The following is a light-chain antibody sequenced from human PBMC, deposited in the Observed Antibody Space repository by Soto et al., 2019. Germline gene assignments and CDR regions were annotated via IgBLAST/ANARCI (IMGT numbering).Light chain of an antibody. Sequence: QSVLTQPPSAPGSAGHSVTIPCTGTGIDDYDYNFVSWYQHHPGKVPKLIIFEVNKRPSGVPDRFSGSKSGTTASLTVSGLQADDEADYYCSTFAVSPVIFGGGTKLTVL. J-gene: IGLJ2*01. CDR3: STFAVSPVI. CDR1: GIDDYDYNF. V-gene: IGLV2-8*01. CDR2: EVN.